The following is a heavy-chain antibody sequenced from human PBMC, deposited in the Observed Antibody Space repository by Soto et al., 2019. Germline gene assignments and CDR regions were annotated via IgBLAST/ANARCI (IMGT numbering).Heavy chain of an antibody. CDR2: IYPADSDT. V-gene: IGHV5-51*01. CDR3: ARHVRTSSGYFNFDY. J-gene: IGHJ4*02. D-gene: IGHD3-22*01. CDR1: GYSFTNYW. Sequence: GESLKISCKGSGYSFTNYWIGWVRQMPGKGLEWMGIIYPADSDTRYSPSFEGQVTISADKSISTAYLQWSSLKASDTAMYYCARHVRTSSGYFNFDYWGQGILVTVSS.